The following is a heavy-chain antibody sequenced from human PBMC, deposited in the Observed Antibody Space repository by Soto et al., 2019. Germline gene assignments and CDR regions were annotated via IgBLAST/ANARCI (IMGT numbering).Heavy chain of an antibody. Sequence: TLSLTCTVSGGSISSGGYYWSWIRQHPGKGLEWIGYIYYSGSTYYNPSLKSRVTISVDTSKNQFSLKLSSVTAADTAVYYCARAAFWSGYRIRHLNFDYWGQGTLVTVSS. D-gene: IGHD3-3*01. CDR3: ARAAFWSGYRIRHLNFDY. V-gene: IGHV4-31*03. J-gene: IGHJ4*02. CDR1: GGSISSGGYY. CDR2: IYYSGST.